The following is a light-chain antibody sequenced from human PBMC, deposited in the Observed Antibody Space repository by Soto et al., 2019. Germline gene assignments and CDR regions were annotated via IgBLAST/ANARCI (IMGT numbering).Light chain of an antibody. J-gene: IGKJ2*01. Sequence: EVVMTQSPLSLPVTLGQPASISCRSSQSLAYIDGNTYLTWFHQRPGQSPRRLIYNVSNRNSGVTDRFSGGGSGTDFTLKISRVEAEDVGIYYCMQSTHWPPYTFGQGTKLEIK. CDR1: QSLAYIDGNTY. CDR3: MQSTHWPPYT. CDR2: NVS. V-gene: IGKV2-30*01.